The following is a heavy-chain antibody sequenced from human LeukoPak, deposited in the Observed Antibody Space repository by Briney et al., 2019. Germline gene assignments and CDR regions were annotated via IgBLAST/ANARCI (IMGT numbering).Heavy chain of an antibody. J-gene: IGHJ4*02. CDR3: AASQYFEFWSGRDY. D-gene: IGHD3/OR15-3a*01. CDR2: TSYDETSK. Sequence: GGSLRLSCAGSGFPFSSYTLHWVRQAPGKGLEWLAGTSYDETSKNYADSVKGRFTISRDNTKNTVFLQMDTLRVEDTAVYYCAASQYFEFWSGRDYWGQGTLVSVSS. V-gene: IGHV3-30-3*02. CDR1: GFPFSSYT.